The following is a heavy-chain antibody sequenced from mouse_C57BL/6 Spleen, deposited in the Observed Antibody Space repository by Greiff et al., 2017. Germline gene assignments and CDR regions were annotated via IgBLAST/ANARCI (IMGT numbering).Heavy chain of an antibody. CDR2: ISDGGSYT. Sequence: EVMLVESGGGLVKPGGSLKLSCAASGFTFSSYAMSWVRQTPEKTLEWVATISDGGSYTYYPDNVKGRFTISRDNAKNNLYLQMSHLKSEDTAMYYCARDPGLLRDYYAMDYWGQGTSVTVSS. CDR3: ARDPGLLRDYYAMDY. CDR1: GFTFSSYA. V-gene: IGHV5-4*01. D-gene: IGHD2-3*01. J-gene: IGHJ4*01.